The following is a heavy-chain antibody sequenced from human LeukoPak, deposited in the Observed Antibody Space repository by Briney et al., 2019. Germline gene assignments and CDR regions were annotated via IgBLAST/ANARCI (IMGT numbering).Heavy chain of an antibody. J-gene: IGHJ4*02. Sequence: SETLSLTCTVSGASISTYYWSWIRQPPGKGQEWIGFISDSGSTDYNPSLTSRATISVDTSNNQFSLRLSSVTAADTAVYYCARHLKKDGYNYYFDYWGQGTLVTVSS. D-gene: IGHD5-24*01. V-gene: IGHV4-59*08. CDR2: ISDSGST. CDR3: ARHLKKDGYNYYFDY. CDR1: GASISTYY.